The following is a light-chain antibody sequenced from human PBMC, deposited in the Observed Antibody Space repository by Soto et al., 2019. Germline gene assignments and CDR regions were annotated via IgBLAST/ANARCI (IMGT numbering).Light chain of an antibody. CDR3: QQYIDSPRT. V-gene: IGKV3-20*01. CDR2: GVS. J-gene: IGKJ1*01. Sequence: EIILTQSPGTLALSPGDGATLSCRASQTVNRNYLAWYHQRPGQPPRLLIYGVSNRASGVPDRFSGDGSGKEFTLPIGGLDPDVFGVYYCQQYIDSPRTFGQGTRVEVK. CDR1: QTVNRNY.